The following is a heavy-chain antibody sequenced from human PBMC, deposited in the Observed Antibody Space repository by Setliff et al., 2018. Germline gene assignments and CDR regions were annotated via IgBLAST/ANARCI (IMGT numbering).Heavy chain of an antibody. D-gene: IGHD2-8*02. CDR2: IWFDASNK. Sequence: LSLSCEATGFTFSTFAIHWVRQAPGKGLEWLALIWFDASNKYYADSVKGRFTISGDNSKNTLYLQMNSLRAEDTAVYFCAKSPVAYCSGAVCYPFDYWGQGTLVTVSS. J-gene: IGHJ4*02. CDR1: GFTFSTFA. V-gene: IGHV3-33*06. CDR3: AKSPVAYCSGAVCYPFDY.